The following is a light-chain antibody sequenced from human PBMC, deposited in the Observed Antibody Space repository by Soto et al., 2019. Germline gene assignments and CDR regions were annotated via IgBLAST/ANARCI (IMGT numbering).Light chain of an antibody. V-gene: IGKV1-5*01. Sequence: QMTQSPSTLPASVGNRVTITCRASQTISSWLAWYQQKPGKAPKLLIFHASSLESGVPSRFSGSGSGTEFTLTSSILQADDVATYCSQYYNCYGTFGQGTKVDIK. CDR2: HAS. J-gene: IGKJ1*01. CDR1: QTISSW. CDR3: QYYNCYGT.